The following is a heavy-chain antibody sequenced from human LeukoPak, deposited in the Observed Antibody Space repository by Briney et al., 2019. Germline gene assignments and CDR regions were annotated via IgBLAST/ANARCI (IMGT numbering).Heavy chain of an antibody. CDR2: ITRSSTTI. J-gene: IGHJ4*02. CDR1: GFNFSIYS. D-gene: IGHD5-18*01. CDR3: ATGGYSYGH. Sequence: GGSLRLSCAASGFNFSIYSMNWVRQAPGKGLEWVSYITRSSTTIYYADSVKGRFTISRDNAKNSLYLQMNSLRAEDTAVYYCATGGYSYGHWGQGTLVTVSS. V-gene: IGHV3-48*01.